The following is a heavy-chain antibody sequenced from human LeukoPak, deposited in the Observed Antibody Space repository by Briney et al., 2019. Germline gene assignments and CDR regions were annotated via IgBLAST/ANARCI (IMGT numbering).Heavy chain of an antibody. CDR1: SGSISSYY. V-gene: IGHV4-4*07. D-gene: IGHD3-22*01. J-gene: IGHJ4*02. CDR3: ARAVDYYDSSGSLRAYYFDY. CDR2: IYTSGST. Sequence: SETLSLTCTVYSGSISSYYWSWIRQPAGKGLEWIGRIYTSGSTNYNPSLKSRVTMSVDTSKNQFSLKLSSVTAADTAVYYCARAVDYYDSSGSLRAYYFDYWGQGTLVTVSS.